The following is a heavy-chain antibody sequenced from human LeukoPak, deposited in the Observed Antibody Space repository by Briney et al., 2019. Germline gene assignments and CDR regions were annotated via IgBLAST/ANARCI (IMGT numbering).Heavy chain of an antibody. CDR2: IYTSGST. Sequence: SETLSLTCTVSGGSISSGSYYWSWIRQPAGKGLEWIGRIYTSGSTNYNPSLKSRVTISVDTSKNQFSLKLSSVTAADTAVYYCARRDSGSHSNFDYWGQGTLVTVSS. D-gene: IGHD1-26*01. CDR1: GGSISSGSYY. V-gene: IGHV4-61*02. J-gene: IGHJ4*02. CDR3: ARRDSGSHSNFDY.